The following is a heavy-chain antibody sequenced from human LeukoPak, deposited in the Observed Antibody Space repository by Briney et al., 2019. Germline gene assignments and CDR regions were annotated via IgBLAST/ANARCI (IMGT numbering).Heavy chain of an antibody. CDR2: IKQDGSEG. D-gene: IGHD2-2*01. J-gene: IGHJ6*03. CDR3: ATRSCSISACRASSYRCMDF. Sequence: PGGSLRLSCAASGFTFSDYWMTWVRQAPGKGLEWVANIKQDGSEGYYVDSVKGRFTVSRDNAKSSLYLQLNSLRAEDTAVYYCATRSCSISACRASSYRCMDFWGKGTTVTVSS. CDR1: GFTFSDYW. V-gene: IGHV3-7*01.